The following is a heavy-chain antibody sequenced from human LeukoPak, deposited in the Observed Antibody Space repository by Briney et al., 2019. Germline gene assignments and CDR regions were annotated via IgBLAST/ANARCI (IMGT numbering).Heavy chain of an antibody. D-gene: IGHD3-10*01. CDR3: VRDRSGSWDFDY. J-gene: IGHJ4*02. Sequence: GGSLRLSCAASGFTFNAYEMNWVRQAPGKGLEWVSFISSSGITIYYADSVKGRFTISRNNTANSLYLEMTNLRAGDTAAYYCVRDRSGSWDFDYWGQGTLVTVSS. CDR2: ISSSGITI. CDR1: GFTFNAYE. V-gene: IGHV3-48*03.